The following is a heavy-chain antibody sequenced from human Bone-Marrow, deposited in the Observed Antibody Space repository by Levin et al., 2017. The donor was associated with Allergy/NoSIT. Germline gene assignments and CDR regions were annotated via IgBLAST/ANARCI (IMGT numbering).Heavy chain of an antibody. V-gene: IGHV3-53*01. D-gene: IGHD3-10*01. CDR3: ARGRRGSGSDF. J-gene: IGHJ4*02. Sequence: GESLKISCAASGFIVSSNYMSWVRQAPGKGLEWVSVIYSDGTTHYADSVKGRFTISRDGSKNTLFLQIDSLTAADTAVYYCARGRRGSGSDFWGQGTLVTVSS. CDR2: IYSDGTT. CDR1: GFIVSSNY.